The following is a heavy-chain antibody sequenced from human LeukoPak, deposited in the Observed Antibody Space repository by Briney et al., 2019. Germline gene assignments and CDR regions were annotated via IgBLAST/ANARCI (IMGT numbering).Heavy chain of an antibody. J-gene: IGHJ5*02. CDR2: INPSDGST. D-gene: IGHD1-14*01. Sequence: ASVKVSCKASGYTFASYYMHWVRQAPEQGLEWVGIINPSDGSTTYAQKFQGRVTVTRDTSTSTVYMELSSLRSEDTAVYYCARAWRYPDWSAPGGQEPLVPVSS. CDR3: ARAWRYPDWSAP. V-gene: IGHV1-46*01. CDR1: GYTFASYY.